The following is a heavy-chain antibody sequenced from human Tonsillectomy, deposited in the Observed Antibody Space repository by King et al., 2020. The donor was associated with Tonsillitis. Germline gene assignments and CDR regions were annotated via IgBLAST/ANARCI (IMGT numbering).Heavy chain of an antibody. CDR3: ARDLYCATTSCYPGYFDY. J-gene: IGHJ4*02. D-gene: IGHD2-2*01. CDR1: GGSISSGGYY. Sequence: VQLQESGPGLVKPSQTLSLTCTVSGGSISSGGYYWRWIRQHPGKGLEWIGYIYYSGSTYYNPSLKSRVTISVDTSKNQFSLKLSSVTAADTAVYYCARDLYCATTSCYPGYFDYWGQGTLVTVSS. V-gene: IGHV4-31*03. CDR2: IYYSGST.